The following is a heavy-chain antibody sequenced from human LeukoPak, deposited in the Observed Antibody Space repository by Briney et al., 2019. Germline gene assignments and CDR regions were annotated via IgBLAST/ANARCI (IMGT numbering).Heavy chain of an antibody. Sequence: GGSLRLSCAASGFTFSSYSMNWVRQAPGKGLEWVSYISSSSSTIYYADSVKGRFTISRDDAKNSLYLQMNSLRAEDTAVYYCARHPGIAAAGTGYWGQGTLVTVSS. CDR2: ISSSSSTI. CDR3: ARHPGIAAAGTGY. CDR1: GFTFSSYS. J-gene: IGHJ4*02. V-gene: IGHV3-48*04. D-gene: IGHD6-13*01.